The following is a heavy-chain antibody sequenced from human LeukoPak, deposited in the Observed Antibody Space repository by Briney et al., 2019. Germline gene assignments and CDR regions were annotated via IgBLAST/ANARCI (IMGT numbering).Heavy chain of an antibody. CDR1: GGSISSYY. Sequence: SETLSLTCTVSGGSISSYYWSWIRQPPGKGLEWIGCIYYSGSTNYNPSLKSRVTISVDTSKNQFSLKLSSVTAADTAVYYCAREEVPYSYGFGDAFDIWGQGTMVTVSS. V-gene: IGHV4-59*01. CDR3: AREEVPYSYGFGDAFDI. CDR2: IYYSGST. D-gene: IGHD5-18*01. J-gene: IGHJ3*02.